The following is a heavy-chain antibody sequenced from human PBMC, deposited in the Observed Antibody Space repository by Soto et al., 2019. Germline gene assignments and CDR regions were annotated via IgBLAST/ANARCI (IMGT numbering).Heavy chain of an antibody. CDR2: TYYRSKWFN. Sequence: SQTLSLTCAISGDSVSSNSAAWNWIRQSPSRGLEWLGRTYYRSKWFNDHAISVKSRIAINQDTSKNHLYLQLNSVTPDDTAVYYCARTIRRHGVKYMDFWGQGTLVTVSS. CDR1: GDSVSSNSAA. D-gene: IGHD3-10*01. CDR3: ARTIRRHGVKYMDF. V-gene: IGHV6-1*01. J-gene: IGHJ4*02.